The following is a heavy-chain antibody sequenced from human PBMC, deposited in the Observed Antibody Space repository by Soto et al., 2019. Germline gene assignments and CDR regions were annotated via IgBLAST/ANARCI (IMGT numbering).Heavy chain of an antibody. CDR3: ARDVSSSWYGNYFDY. CDR1: GFTFSSYA. J-gene: IGHJ4*02. V-gene: IGHV3-30-3*01. CDR2: ISYDGSNK. D-gene: IGHD6-13*01. Sequence: QVQLVESGGGVVQPGRSLRLSCAASGFTFSSYAMHWVRQAPGKGLEWVAVISYDGSNKYYADSVKGRFTISRDNSKNTLYLQMNSLRAEDTAVYYSARDVSSSWYGNYFDYWGQGTLVTVSS.